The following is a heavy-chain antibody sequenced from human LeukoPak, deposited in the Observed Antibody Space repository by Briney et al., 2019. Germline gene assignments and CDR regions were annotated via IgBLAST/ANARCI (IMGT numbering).Heavy chain of an antibody. J-gene: IGHJ5*02. D-gene: IGHD4-11*01. V-gene: IGHV3-66*01. CDR1: GFNVSSNY. Sequence: GGSLRLSCEASGFNVSSNYMSWVRQAPGKGLEWVSVIYTGGNTYYADSVKGRFTISRDNSKNTLYLQMNSLRAEDTAVYYCARGLIYSPNWFDPWGQGTLVTVSS. CDR2: IYTGGNT. CDR3: ARGLIYSPNWFDP.